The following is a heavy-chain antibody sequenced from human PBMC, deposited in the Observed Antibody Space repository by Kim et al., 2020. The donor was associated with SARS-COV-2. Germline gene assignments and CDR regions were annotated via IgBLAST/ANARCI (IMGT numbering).Heavy chain of an antibody. D-gene: IGHD6-13*01. Sequence: DSLKGRFTISRDDSENTLYLQMNGLAPEDTAVYFCGGDTYSSSWHPLSYWGQGTLVTVSS. J-gene: IGHJ4*02. CDR3: GGDTYSSSWHPLSY. V-gene: IGHV3-30*01.